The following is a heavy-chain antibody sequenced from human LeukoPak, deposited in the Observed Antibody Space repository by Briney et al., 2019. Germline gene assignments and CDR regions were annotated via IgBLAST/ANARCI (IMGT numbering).Heavy chain of an antibody. CDR2: IRQDGSEK. D-gene: IGHD6-13*01. J-gene: IGHJ5*02. CDR3: ARDGGAAAAPFDP. CDR1: GFTLSTYW. Sequence: EGSLRLSCAASGFTLSTYWMTWVRQAPGKGLEWVANIRQDGSEKYYVDSVKGRFTISRDNAKNSLYLQMNSPRAEDTAVYYCARDGGAAAAPFDPWGQGTLVTVSS. V-gene: IGHV3-7*01.